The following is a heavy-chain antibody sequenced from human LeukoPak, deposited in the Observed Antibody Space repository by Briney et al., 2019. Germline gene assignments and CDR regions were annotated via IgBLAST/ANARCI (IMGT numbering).Heavy chain of an antibody. CDR3: ARGGKKGGSDSLDL. D-gene: IGHD2-15*01. Sequence: GGSLRLSCAASGFTFSSYSMNWVRQAPGKGLEWVSSITSSSSYIYYADSVKGRFTISRDNAKSFLYLQLNSLRGGDTGLYYCARGGKKGGSDSLDLWGPGTMVTVSS. CDR2: ITSSSSYI. V-gene: IGHV3-21*01. J-gene: IGHJ3*01. CDR1: GFTFSSYS.